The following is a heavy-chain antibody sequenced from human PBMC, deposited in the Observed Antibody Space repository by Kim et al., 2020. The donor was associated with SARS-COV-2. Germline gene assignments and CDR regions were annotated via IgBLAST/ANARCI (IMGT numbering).Heavy chain of an antibody. D-gene: IGHD6-19*01. Sequence: GGSLRLSCAASGFFVSSNYMCWVRQAPGKGLEWVSDVYSGGSTYYAGSVMGWFTISRDDSKNTLYLQMDSLRAEDSAVYYCARGVGNAGGWYYLDHWGQGALVTVSS. CDR1: GFFVSSNY. J-gene: IGHJ4*02. CDR2: VYSGGST. V-gene: IGHV3-53*01. CDR3: ARGVGNAGGWYYLDH.